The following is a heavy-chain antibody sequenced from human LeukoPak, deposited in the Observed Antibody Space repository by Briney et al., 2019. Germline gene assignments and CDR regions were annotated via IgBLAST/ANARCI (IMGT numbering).Heavy chain of an antibody. Sequence: ASVKVSCKASGYTFTSYGISWVRQAPGQGLEWMGWISAYNGNTNYAQKLQRRDTMTTDTSTSTAYMEVRSLTSYDTAVYYYATERLGGNFLDAFYIWGQGKMVTVSS. J-gene: IGHJ3*02. CDR3: ATERLGGNFLDAFYI. CDR2: ISAYNGNT. D-gene: IGHD1-1*01. V-gene: IGHV1-18*01. CDR1: GYTFTSYG.